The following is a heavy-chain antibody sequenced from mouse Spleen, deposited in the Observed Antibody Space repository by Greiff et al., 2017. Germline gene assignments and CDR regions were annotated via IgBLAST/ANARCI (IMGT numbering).Heavy chain of an antibody. CDR2: ISYDGSN. Sequence: VQLKESGPGLVKPSQSLYLTCSVTGYSITSGYYWNWIRQSPGNKLEWMGYISYDGSNNYNPSLKNRISITRDTSKNQFFLKLNSVTTEDTATYYCARGWFFDYWGQGTTLTVSS. J-gene: IGHJ2*01. CDR3: ARGWFFDY. V-gene: IGHV3-6*01. D-gene: IGHD1-1*02. CDR1: GYSITSGYY.